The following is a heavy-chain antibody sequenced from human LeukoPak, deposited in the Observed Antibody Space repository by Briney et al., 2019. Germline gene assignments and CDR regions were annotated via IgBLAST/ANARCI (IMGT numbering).Heavy chain of an antibody. CDR1: GGSISSYYW. Sequence: TLSLTCTVSGGSISSYYWSWLRQPPGKALEWLALIYWNDDKRYSPSLKSRLTITKDTSKNQVVLTMTNMDPVDTATYYCAHSGTVTTPHDAFDIWGQGTMVTVSS. CDR3: AHSGTVTTPHDAFDI. CDR2: IYWNDDK. D-gene: IGHD4-17*01. V-gene: IGHV2-5*01. J-gene: IGHJ3*02.